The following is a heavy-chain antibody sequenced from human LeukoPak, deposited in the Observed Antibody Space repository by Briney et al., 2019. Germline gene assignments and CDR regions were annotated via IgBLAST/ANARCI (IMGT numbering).Heavy chain of an antibody. CDR2: IRSVGSNK. J-gene: IGHJ4*02. D-gene: IGHD2-2*01. CDR1: GFTFSSYG. CDR3: AKGYEARAPSFPAALSY. V-gene: IGHV3-30*02. Sequence: GGSLRLSCAASGFTFSSYGTHWVRQAPGKGLEWVAFIRSVGSNKYYADSVKGRFTISRDNSKNTLYLQMNSLRAEETAVYYCAKGYEARAPSFPAALSYWGQGTLVTVSS.